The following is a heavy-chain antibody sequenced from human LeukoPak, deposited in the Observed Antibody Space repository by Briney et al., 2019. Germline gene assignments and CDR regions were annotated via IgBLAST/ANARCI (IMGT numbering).Heavy chain of an antibody. CDR2: IGIAGDT. J-gene: IGHJ3*02. CDR3: ARWRAAADAFDM. Sequence: PGGSLRLSCAASGFTFSNYDMHWVRQVTGKGLEWVSAIGIAGDTYYLGSVKGRFTISREDVRNSLYLEMNSLRAGDTAVYYCARWRAAADAFDMWGQGTMVTVSS. D-gene: IGHD6-13*01. CDR1: GFTFSNYD. V-gene: IGHV3-13*01.